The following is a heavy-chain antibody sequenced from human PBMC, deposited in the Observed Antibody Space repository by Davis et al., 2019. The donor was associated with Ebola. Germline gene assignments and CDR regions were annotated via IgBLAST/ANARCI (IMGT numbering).Heavy chain of an antibody. CDR2: IIPVFRTA. CDR1: GDTLSSYA. Sequence: VKVSCKAVGDTLSSYAMTWVRQAPGQGLEWMGGIIPVFRTANYAQKFQGRVTITADESTRTAYMELNGLRSEDTAVYYCAHLGPQRYCSGGGCHGYLDYWGQGTLVTVSS. D-gene: IGHD2-15*01. CDR3: AHLGPQRYCSGGGCHGYLDY. J-gene: IGHJ4*02. V-gene: IGHV1-69*13.